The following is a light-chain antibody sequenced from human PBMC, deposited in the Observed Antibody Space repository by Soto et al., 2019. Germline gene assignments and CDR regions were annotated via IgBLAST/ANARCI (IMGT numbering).Light chain of an antibody. Sequence: EIVMTQSPATLSVSPGERATLSCRASQSVSSYLDWYQQKPGQAPRLLIYGASTRATAIPARFSGSGSGTEFTLTISSLQSEDFAVYYCQQYANWPPTFGQGTKVEIK. CDR1: QSVSSY. CDR3: QQYANWPPT. J-gene: IGKJ1*01. CDR2: GAS. V-gene: IGKV3-15*01.